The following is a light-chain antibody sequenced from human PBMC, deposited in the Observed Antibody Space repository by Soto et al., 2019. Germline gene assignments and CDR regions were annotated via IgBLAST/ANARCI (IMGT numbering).Light chain of an antibody. J-gene: IGKJ4*01. CDR1: QGIRNH. Sequence: DIQLTQSPSFMSASVGDRITITCRASQGIRNHLGWYQQKSGKVPKLLIYDAATLQGGVPSWFSGRGYGTEFTLTISSLQPEDFATYYCQQLENYPLTFGGGTEVEI. V-gene: IGKV1-9*01. CDR2: DAA. CDR3: QQLENYPLT.